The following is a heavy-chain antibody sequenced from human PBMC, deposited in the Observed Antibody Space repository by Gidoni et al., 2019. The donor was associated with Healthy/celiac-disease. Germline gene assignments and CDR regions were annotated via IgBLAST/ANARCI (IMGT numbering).Heavy chain of an antibody. CDR2: ISYDGSNN. V-gene: IGHV3-30-3*01. CDR1: GFTFSSYA. CDR3: ARDGLFGVVIIFAFDI. D-gene: IGHD3-3*01. J-gene: IGHJ3*02. Sequence: QVQLVESGGGVVQPGRSLRLSCAASGFTFSSYAMHWVRQAPGKGLEWVAVISYDGSNNCYADSVKGRFTISRDNSKNTLYLQMNSLRAEDTAVYYCARDGLFGVVIIFAFDIWGQGTMVTVSS.